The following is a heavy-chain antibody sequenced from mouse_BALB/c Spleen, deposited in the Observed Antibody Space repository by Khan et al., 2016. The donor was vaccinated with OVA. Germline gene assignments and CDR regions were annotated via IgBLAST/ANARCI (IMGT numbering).Heavy chain of an antibody. CDR3: ARQPYYHYNIMDY. CDR2: IWSDGST. CDR1: GFSLTNYD. Sequence: VKLKQSGPGLVAPSQSLSITCTISGFSLTNYDVHWVRQPPGKGLEWLVVIWSDGSTTYNSALKSRLTITKDNSKSQVFLKMNSLQTDDTAMYFCARQPYYHYNIMDYWGQGTSVTVSS. J-gene: IGHJ4*01. D-gene: IGHD2-10*01. V-gene: IGHV2-6-1*01.